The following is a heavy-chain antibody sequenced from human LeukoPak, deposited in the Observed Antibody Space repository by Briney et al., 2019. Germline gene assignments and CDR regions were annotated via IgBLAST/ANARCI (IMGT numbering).Heavy chain of an antibody. CDR3: ARNRDGYNSFDY. CDR2: IYYSGSS. V-gene: IGHV4-31*11. D-gene: IGHD5-24*01. Sequence: LTLSCAASGFTFRSYAMSWVRQAPGKGLEWIGYIYYSGSSYYNPSLRSRVTISLDTSKNHFSLKLSSVTAADTAVYYCARNRDGYNSFDYWGQGTLVTVSS. J-gene: IGHJ4*02. CDR1: GFTFRSYA.